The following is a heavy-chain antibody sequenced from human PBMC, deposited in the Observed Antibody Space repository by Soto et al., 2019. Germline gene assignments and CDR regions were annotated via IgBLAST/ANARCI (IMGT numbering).Heavy chain of an antibody. V-gene: IGHV4-31*03. D-gene: IGHD4-17*01. CDR3: ARGGWGMTTVVTPFDY. CDR1: GGSISSGGYY. J-gene: IGHJ4*02. CDR2: IYYSGST. Sequence: QVQLQESGPGLVKPSQTLSLTCTVSGGSISSGGYYWSWIRQHPGKGLEWIGYIYYSGSTYYNPSLKSRVTISVDTSKNQCSLKLSSVTAADTAVYYCARGGWGMTTVVTPFDYWGQGTLVTVSS.